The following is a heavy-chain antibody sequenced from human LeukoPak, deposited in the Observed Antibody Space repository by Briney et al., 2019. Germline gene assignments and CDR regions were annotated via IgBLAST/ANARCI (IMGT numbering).Heavy chain of an antibody. J-gene: IGHJ6*02. CDR1: GGSIISGSYY. D-gene: IGHD3-22*01. CDR2: IYYSGST. V-gene: IGHV4-39*07. Sequence: SETLSLTCTVSGGSIISGSYYWGWLRQPPGKTLEWIASIYYSGSTEYNPSLKSRVTISVDTSKNQFSLKLSSVTAADTAVYYCARAVFYDSSGYHYGMDVWGRGTTVTVSS. CDR3: ARAVFYDSSGYHYGMDV.